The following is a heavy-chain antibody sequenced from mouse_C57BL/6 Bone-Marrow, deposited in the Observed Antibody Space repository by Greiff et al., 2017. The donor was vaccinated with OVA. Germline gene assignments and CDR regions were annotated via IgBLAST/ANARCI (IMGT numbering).Heavy chain of an antibody. CDR2: INPSSGYT. Sequence: VQLQQSGADLARPGASVKMSCKASGYTFTSYTMHWVKQRPGQGLEWIGYINPSSGYTKYNQKFKDKATLTADKSSSTAYMQLSSLTSEDSAVYYCASPPITAVVAASSLDGWGQGTSVTVSS. D-gene: IGHD1-1*01. CDR1: GYTFTSYT. J-gene: IGHJ4*01. CDR3: ASPPITAVVAASSLDG. V-gene: IGHV1-4*01.